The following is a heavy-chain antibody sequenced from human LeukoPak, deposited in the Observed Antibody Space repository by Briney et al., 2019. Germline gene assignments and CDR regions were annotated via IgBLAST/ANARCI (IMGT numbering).Heavy chain of an antibody. CDR2: MNPNSGNT. Sequence: ASVKVSCKASGYTFTSYDINWVRQATGQGLEWMGWMNPNSGNTGYAQKFRGRVTMTRNTSTSTAYMELSSLRSEDTAVYYCARGGSIAAAGYPWGQGTLVTVSS. V-gene: IGHV1-8*01. D-gene: IGHD6-13*01. CDR1: GYTFTSYD. CDR3: ARGGSIAAAGYP. J-gene: IGHJ5*02.